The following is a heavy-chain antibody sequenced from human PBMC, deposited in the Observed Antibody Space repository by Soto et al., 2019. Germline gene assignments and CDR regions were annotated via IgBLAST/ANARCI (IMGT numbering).Heavy chain of an antibody. D-gene: IGHD3-22*01. J-gene: IGHJ5*02. CDR3: ARHDSSGYYFDP. Sequence: ASVKVSCKVSGYTLTELSMHWVRQAPGKGLEWMGGFDPEDGETIYAQKFQGRVTMTEDTSTDTAYMELSSLRSEDTAVYYCARHDSSGYYFDPWGQGTLVTVSS. V-gene: IGHV1-24*01. CDR2: FDPEDGET. CDR1: GYTLTELS.